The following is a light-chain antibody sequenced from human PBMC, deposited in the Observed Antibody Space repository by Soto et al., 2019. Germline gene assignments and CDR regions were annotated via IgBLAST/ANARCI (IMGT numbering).Light chain of an antibody. V-gene: IGLV2-11*01. CDR1: SSDVGGYNY. CDR3: CSYAGTYTFV. Sequence: QSALTQPRSVSGSPGQSVTISCTGTSSDVGGYNYVSWYQQHPGKAPKLMIYDVSKWPSGVPERFSGSKSGNTASLTISGRQCEAEDDYTCCSYAGTYTFVFGTGTKLTVL. J-gene: IGLJ1*01. CDR2: DVS.